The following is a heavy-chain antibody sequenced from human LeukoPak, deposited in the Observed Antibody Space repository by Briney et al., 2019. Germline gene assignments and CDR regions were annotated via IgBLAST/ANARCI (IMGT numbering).Heavy chain of an antibody. CDR1: GFTFSSYW. D-gene: IGHD2-2*01. V-gene: IGHV3-7*01. CDR3: ARKTYCSSTSCYAGVFDY. Sequence: GGSLRLSCAASGFTFSSYWMSWVRQAPGKGLEWVANIKQDGSEKYYVDSVKGRFTISRDNAKNSLYLQMNSLRAEDTAVYYCARKTYCSSTSCYAGVFDYWGQGTLVTVSS. J-gene: IGHJ4*02. CDR2: IKQDGSEK.